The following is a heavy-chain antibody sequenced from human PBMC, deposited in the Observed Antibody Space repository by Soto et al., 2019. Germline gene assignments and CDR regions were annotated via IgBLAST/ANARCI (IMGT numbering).Heavy chain of an antibody. CDR1: GFTFSSYG. D-gene: IGHD2-2*03. CDR3: AKGLDIVLVPGAIGPYYYYGVDV. CDR2: ISYDGITK. Sequence: QVQLVESGGDVVQPGRSLRLSCAASGFTFSSYGMNWVRQAPGKGLEWVALISYDGITKHYADSVKGRFTISRDNSKNTQYLQMNSLRPEDTAVYYCAKGLDIVLVPGAIGPYYYYGVDVWGQGTTVTVSS. J-gene: IGHJ6*02. V-gene: IGHV3-30*18.